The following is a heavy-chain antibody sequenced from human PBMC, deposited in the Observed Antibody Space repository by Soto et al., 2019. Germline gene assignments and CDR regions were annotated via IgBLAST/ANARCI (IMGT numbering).Heavy chain of an antibody. V-gene: IGHV3-74*01. Sequence: GGSLRLSCAASGFTFSSYWMHWVRQAPGKGLVWVSRINSDGSSTSYADSVKDRFTISRDNAKNTLYLQMNSLRAEDTAVYYCARDRSEWDRPSDYWGQGTLVTVSS. CDR3: ARDRSEWDRPSDY. J-gene: IGHJ4*02. D-gene: IGHD1-26*01. CDR2: INSDGSST. CDR1: GFTFSSYW.